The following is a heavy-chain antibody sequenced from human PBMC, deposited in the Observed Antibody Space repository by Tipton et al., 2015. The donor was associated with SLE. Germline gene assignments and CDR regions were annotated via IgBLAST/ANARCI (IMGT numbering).Heavy chain of an antibody. CDR3: ARVYYSSSWYWFDP. J-gene: IGHJ5*02. Sequence: TLSLTCAVYGGSFSGYYWSWIRQPPGKGLEWIGEINHSGGTNYNPSLKSRVTISVDTSKNQFSLKLSSVTAADTAVYYCARVYYSSSWYWFDPWGQGTLVTVSS. D-gene: IGHD6-13*01. CDR2: INHSGGT. V-gene: IGHV4-34*01. CDR1: GGSFSGYY.